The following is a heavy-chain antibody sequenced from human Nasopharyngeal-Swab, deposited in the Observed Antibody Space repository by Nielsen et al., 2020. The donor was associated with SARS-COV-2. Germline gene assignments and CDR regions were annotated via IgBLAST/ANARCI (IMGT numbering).Heavy chain of an antibody. V-gene: IGHV4-59*13. J-gene: IGHJ6*02. D-gene: IGHD3-9*01. CDR1: GGSISSYY. Sequence: SETLSLTCTVSGGSISSYYWSWIRQPPRKGLEWIGYIYYSGSTNYNPSLKSRVTISVDTSKNQFSLKLSSVTAADTAVYYCARDAGSPLRYFDWPLMDVWGQGTTVTVSS. CDR2: IYYSGST. CDR3: ARDAGSPLRYFDWPLMDV.